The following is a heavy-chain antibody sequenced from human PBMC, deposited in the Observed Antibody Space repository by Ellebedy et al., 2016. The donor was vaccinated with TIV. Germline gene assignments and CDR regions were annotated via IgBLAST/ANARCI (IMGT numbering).Heavy chain of an antibody. CDR3: AILGTYYYDSRVPDDIDY. D-gene: IGHD3-22*01. CDR2: INPNSGGT. CDR1: GYTFTGYY. J-gene: IGHJ4*02. V-gene: IGHV1-2*02. Sequence: AASVKVSCKASGYTFTGYYMHWVRQAPGQGLEWMGWINPNSGGTNYAQKFQGRVTMTRDTSISTAYMELSRLRSDDTAVYYCAILGTYYYDSRVPDDIDYWGQGTLVTVSS.